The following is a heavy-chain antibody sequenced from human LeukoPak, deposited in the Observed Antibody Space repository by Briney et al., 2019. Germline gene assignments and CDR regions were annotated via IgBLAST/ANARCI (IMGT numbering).Heavy chain of an antibody. CDR3: AREGGYDSSGYYTGVVDY. D-gene: IGHD3-22*01. CDR2: IYYSGST. Sequence: SETLSLTCTVSGGSISSSSYYWGWIRQPPGKGLEWIGSIYYSGSTYYNPSLKSRVTVSVDTSKNQFSLKLSSVTAADTAVYYCAREGGYDSSGYYTGVVDYWGQGTLVTVSS. V-gene: IGHV4-39*07. J-gene: IGHJ4*02. CDR1: GGSISSSSYY.